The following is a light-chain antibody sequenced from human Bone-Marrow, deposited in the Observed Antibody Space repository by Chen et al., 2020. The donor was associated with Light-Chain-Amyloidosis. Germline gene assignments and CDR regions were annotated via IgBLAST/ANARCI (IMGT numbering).Light chain of an antibody. CDR1: QSVSSN. J-gene: IGKJ2*01. V-gene: IGKV3-15*01. CDR3: QQYNNGPPYT. CDR2: GAS. Sequence: ELVMTQSPATLSVSPGERATLSCRASQSVSSNLAWYQHKPGQAPRLLIFGASTRAAGIPARFSGSGSGTEFTLTISSLQSEDFSVYFCQQYNNGPPYTFGQGTKLEIK.